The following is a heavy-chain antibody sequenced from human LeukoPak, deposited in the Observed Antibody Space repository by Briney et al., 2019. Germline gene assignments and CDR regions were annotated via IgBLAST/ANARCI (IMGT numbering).Heavy chain of an antibody. CDR1: GGSISSSSYY. Sequence: PSETLSLTCTVSGGSISSSSYYWGWIRQPPGKGLEWIGRIYTSGSTNYNPSLKSRVTISVDRSKNQFSLKLSSVTAADTAVYYCARGSIGDFGYWGQGTLVTVSS. J-gene: IGHJ4*02. CDR3: ARGSIGDFGY. V-gene: IGHV4-61*05. CDR2: IYTSGST. D-gene: IGHD3-3*01.